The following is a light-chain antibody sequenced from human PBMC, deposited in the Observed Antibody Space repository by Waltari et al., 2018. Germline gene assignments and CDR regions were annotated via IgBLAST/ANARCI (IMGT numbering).Light chain of an antibody. V-gene: IGLV8-61*01. J-gene: IGLJ3*02. CDR2: HTT. CDR1: SGSVSTTYY. Sequence: QTVVTQEPSLSVCPGGTVTLTCGLSSGSVSTTYYPSWYQQAPGQAPRPLLFHTTNRSSGVPDRFSGSILDNKAALTITGAQADDESGYYCVLSMGSGIWVFGGGTKLTVL. CDR3: VLSMGSGIWV.